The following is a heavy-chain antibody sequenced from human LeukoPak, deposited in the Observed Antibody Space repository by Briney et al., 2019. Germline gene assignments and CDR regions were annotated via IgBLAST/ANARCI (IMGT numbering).Heavy chain of an antibody. CDR2: VSSDGKYE. D-gene: IGHD3-22*01. V-gene: IGHV3-30*03. J-gene: IGHJ3*01. Sequence: PGGSLRLSCAASGFTFSTSVMHWVRQAPGKGLEWVAGVSSDGKYEHYADSVKDRVTVSKDNSENMLLLEMNSLRPEDTAMYFCVRAGPSSGHCDTFDFWGQGTMVTVSS. CDR1: GFTFSTSV. CDR3: VRAGPSSGHCDTFDF.